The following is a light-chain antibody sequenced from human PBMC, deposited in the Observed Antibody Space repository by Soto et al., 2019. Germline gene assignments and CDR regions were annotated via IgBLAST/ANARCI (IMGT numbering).Light chain of an antibody. J-gene: IGKJ1*01. CDR1: QSVSSSY. CDR3: QQHGSYLGWT. Sequence: EIVLTQSPGTLSLSPGERATLSCRASQSVSSSYLAWYQQKPGQAPRLLIYGASSRATGIPDRFSGSGSGTDFTLTISRLEPEDFAVYYCQQHGSYLGWTFGQGTKVEIK. CDR2: GAS. V-gene: IGKV3-20*01.